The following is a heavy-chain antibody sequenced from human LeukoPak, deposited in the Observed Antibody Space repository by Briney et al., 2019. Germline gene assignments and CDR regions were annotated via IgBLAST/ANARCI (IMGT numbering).Heavy chain of an antibody. J-gene: IGHJ3*02. CDR1: GFTFSSYG. CDR3: AKGGRAYYDFWSGLDAFDI. Sequence: GGSLRLSCAASGFTFSSYGMHWVRQAPGKGLEWVAFIRYDGSKKNYEDSVKGRFSISRDNSKNTLYLQMNSLRAEDTAVYYCAKGGRAYYDFWSGLDAFDIWGQGTMVTVSS. D-gene: IGHD3-3*01. CDR2: IRYDGSKK. V-gene: IGHV3-30*02.